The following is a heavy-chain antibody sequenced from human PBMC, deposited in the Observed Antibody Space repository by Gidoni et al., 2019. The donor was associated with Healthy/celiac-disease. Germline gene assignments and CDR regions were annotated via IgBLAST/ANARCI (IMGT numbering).Heavy chain of an antibody. CDR1: GFTFSSYA. D-gene: IGHD6-19*01. V-gene: IGHV3-30-3*01. Sequence: QVQLVESGGGVVQPGRSLRPSCAASGFTFSSYAMHWVRQAPGKGLEWVAVISYDGSNKYYADSVKGRFTISRDNSKNTLYLQMNSLRAEDTAVYYCARFSLSSGVAVAGGWFDPWGQGTLVTVSS. CDR2: ISYDGSNK. CDR3: ARFSLSSGVAVAGGWFDP. J-gene: IGHJ5*02.